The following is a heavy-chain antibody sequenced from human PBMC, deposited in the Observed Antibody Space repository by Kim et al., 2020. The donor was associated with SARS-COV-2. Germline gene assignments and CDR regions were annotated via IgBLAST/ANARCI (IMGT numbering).Heavy chain of an antibody. V-gene: IGHV3-23*01. Sequence: GGSLRLSCAASGLTFSSYAMSWVRQAPGKGLEWVSAFCGSGGSTYYADSVKGRFTISRDNSKNTLYLQMNSLRAEDTAVYYCAKVGSASCYAAIDNWGQGTLVTVSS. J-gene: IGHJ4*02. D-gene: IGHD2-2*01. CDR1: GLTFSSYA. CDR2: FCGSGGST. CDR3: AKVGSASCYAAIDN.